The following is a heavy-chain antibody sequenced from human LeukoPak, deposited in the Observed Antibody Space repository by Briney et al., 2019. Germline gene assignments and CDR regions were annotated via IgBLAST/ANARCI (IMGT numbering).Heavy chain of an antibody. CDR1: GFTFSDYY. D-gene: IGHD6-19*01. CDR2: ISGSGSSI. CDR3: ARDLLEGDFSSGPDY. J-gene: IGHJ4*02. V-gene: IGHV3-11*04. Sequence: GGSLRLSCAASGFTFSDYYMTWIRQAPGKGLEWVSYISGSGSSIFYADSVRGRFTISRDNAKNSLYLQMNSLRAEDTAVYYCARDLLEGDFSSGPDYWGQGTLVTVSS.